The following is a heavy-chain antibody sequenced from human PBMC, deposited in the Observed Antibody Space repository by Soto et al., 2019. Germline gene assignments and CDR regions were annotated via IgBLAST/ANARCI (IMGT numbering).Heavy chain of an antibody. V-gene: IGHV3-23*01. CDR3: AKSAWPADY. CDR1: GFTFSSYA. CDR2: LSSGSDTT. Sequence: GGSLRLSCAASGFTFSSYAMSWFRQAPGKGLEWVSTLSSGSDTTYYADTVKGRFTISRDNSKNTVFLQLNSLRADDTALYYCAKSAWPADYWGQGTLVTVSS. J-gene: IGHJ4*02.